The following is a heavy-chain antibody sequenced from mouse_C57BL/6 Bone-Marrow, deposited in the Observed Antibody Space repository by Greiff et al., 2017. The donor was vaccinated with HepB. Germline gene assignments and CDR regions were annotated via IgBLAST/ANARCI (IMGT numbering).Heavy chain of an antibody. CDR1: GYTFTDYE. V-gene: IGHV1-15*01. Sequence: VQLQQSGAELVRPGASVTLSCKASGYTFTDYEMHWVKQTPVHGLEWIGAIDPETGGTAYNQKFKGKAILTADKSSGTAYMELRSLTSEDSAVYYCTITTVVATGDYWGQGTTLTVSS. CDR3: TITTVVATGDY. CDR2: IDPETGGT. D-gene: IGHD1-1*01. J-gene: IGHJ2*01.